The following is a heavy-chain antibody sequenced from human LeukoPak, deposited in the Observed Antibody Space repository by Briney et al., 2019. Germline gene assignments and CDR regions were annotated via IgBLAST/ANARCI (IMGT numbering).Heavy chain of an antibody. CDR2: ISAYNGNT. J-gene: IGHJ4*02. D-gene: IGHD2-21*02. V-gene: IGHV1-18*01. Sequence: GASVKVSCKASGGTFSSYAISWVRQAPGQGLEWMGWISAYNGNTSYAQKFQGRGTMTTDTSTSTAYMELGSRRSDDSAVEYCAGGLRYWGQGTRVTVSS. CDR3: AGGLRY. CDR1: GGTFSSYA.